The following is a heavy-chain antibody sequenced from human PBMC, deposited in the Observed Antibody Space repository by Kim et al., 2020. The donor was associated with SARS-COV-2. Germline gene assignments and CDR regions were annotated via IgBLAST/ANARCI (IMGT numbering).Heavy chain of an antibody. D-gene: IGHD6-13*01. Sequence: EYAASVKGRFTISRDESKNSLYLQMNSLKIEDTAIYYCVRESQQGNYFDYWGQGTPVTVSS. V-gene: IGHV3-72*01. CDR3: VRESQQGNYFDY. J-gene: IGHJ4*02.